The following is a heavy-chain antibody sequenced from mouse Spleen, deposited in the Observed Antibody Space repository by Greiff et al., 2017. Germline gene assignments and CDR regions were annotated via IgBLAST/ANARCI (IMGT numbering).Heavy chain of an antibody. CDR1: GFTFSSYG. Sequence: EVQLVESGGDLVKPGGSLKLSCAASGFTFSSYGMSWVRQTPDKRLEWVATISSGGSYTYYPDSVKGRFTISRDNAKNTLYLQMSSLKSEDTAMYYCASYGSSYNYYAMDYWGQGTSVTVSS. CDR3: ASYGSSYNYYAMDY. J-gene: IGHJ4*01. D-gene: IGHD1-1*01. V-gene: IGHV5-6*01. CDR2: ISSGGSYT.